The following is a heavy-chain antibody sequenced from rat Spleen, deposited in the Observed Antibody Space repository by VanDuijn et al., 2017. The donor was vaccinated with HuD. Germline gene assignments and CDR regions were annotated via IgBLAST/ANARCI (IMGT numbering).Heavy chain of an antibody. Sequence: EVQLVESGGGLVQPGRSLKVSCAASGFTFSDYYMAWVRQAPKKGLEWVASISYDGNVSYYRDSVKGRFTISRDNAKSTLYLQMNSLRSEDTATYYCARPCSRRYVMDAWGQGASVTVSS. D-gene: IGHD1-2*01. CDR3: ARPCSRRYVMDA. CDR1: GFTFSDYY. CDR2: ISYDGNVS. J-gene: IGHJ4*01. V-gene: IGHV5-22*01.